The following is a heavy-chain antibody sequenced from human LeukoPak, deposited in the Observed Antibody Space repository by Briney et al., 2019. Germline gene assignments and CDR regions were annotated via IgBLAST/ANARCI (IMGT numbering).Heavy chain of an antibody. CDR2: IYYRGST. Sequence: SETLSLTCTVSGGSISSYYWSWIRQPPGKGLEWIGYIYYRGSTNYNPSLKSRVTISVDTSKNQFSLKLSSVTAADTAVYYCARVTYGDYTFGYWGQGTLVTVSS. D-gene: IGHD4-17*01. CDR1: GGSISSYY. V-gene: IGHV4-59*01. J-gene: IGHJ4*02. CDR3: ARVTYGDYTFGY.